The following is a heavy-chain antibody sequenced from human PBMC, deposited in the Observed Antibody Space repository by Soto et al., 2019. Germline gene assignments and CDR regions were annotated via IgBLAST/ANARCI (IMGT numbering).Heavy chain of an antibody. V-gene: IGHV2-5*02. CDR3: ARRSGYDFIDY. CDR1: GFSLTTTGVG. J-gene: IGHJ4*02. D-gene: IGHD5-12*01. Sequence: QITLKESGPTLVKPTQTLTLTCTISGFSLTTTGVGVGWIRQPPGKALECLALIYWDDNKRYSPSLKSRLTITKDTSKNQVVLTMTNLDPVDTATYYCARRSGYDFIDYWCQGTLVTVSS. CDR2: IYWDDNK.